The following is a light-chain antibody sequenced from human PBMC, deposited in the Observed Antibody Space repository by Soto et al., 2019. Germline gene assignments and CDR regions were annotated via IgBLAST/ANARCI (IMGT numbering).Light chain of an antibody. V-gene: IGKV1-5*03. CDR3: QQSYSTPHT. CDR2: KAS. J-gene: IGKJ5*01. Sequence: DIQMTQSPSTLSGSVGDRVTITCRASQTISSWLAWYQQKPGKAPKLLIYKASTLKSGVPSRFSGSGSGTEFTLTTSSLQPEDFATYYCQQSYSTPHTFGQGTRLEIK. CDR1: QTISSW.